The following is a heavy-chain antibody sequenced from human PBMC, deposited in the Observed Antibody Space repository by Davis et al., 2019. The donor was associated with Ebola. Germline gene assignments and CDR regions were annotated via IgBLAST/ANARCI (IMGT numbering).Heavy chain of an antibody. J-gene: IGHJ4*02. CDR1: GFTFGDYA. D-gene: IGHD6-25*01. V-gene: IGHV3-15*06. Sequence: GESLKISCTTSGFTFGDYAMTWVRQAPGKGLEWVGRMKSRSDGGTTHYGVRVKGRFTISRDDSKNTVYLEMNSLKTEDTALYYCTRGSGMYDWGRGTLVTVST. CDR3: TRGSGMYD. CDR2: MKSRSDGGTT.